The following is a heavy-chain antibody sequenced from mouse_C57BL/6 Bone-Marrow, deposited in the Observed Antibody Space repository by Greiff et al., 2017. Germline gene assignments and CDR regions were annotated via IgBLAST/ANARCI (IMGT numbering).Heavy chain of an antibody. J-gene: IGHJ4*01. CDR1: GYTFTDYE. Sequence: VQLQESGAELVRPGASVTLSCKASGYTFTDYEMHWVKQTPVHGLEWIGAIDPETGGTAYNQKFKGKAILTAYKSSSTAYMELRSLTSEDSAVYYCSRAMDYWGQGTSVTVSS. CDR3: SRAMDY. V-gene: IGHV1-15*01. CDR2: IDPETGGT.